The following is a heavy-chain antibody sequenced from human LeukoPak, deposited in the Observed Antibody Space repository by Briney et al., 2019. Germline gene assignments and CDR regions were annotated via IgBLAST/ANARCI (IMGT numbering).Heavy chain of an antibody. CDR1: GGSFSGYY. CDR3: ARPYGGNSFTDY. Sequence: PSETLSLTCAVYGGSFSGYYWSWIRQPPGKGLEWIGEIDHSGSTNYNPSLKSRVTISVDTSKNQFSLKLSSVTAADTAVYYCARPYGGNSFTDYWGQGTLVTVSS. D-gene: IGHD4-23*01. V-gene: IGHV4-34*01. CDR2: IDHSGST. J-gene: IGHJ4*02.